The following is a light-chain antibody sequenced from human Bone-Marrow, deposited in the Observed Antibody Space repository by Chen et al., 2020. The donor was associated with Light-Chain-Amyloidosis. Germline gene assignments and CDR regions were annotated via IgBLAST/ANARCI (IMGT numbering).Light chain of an antibody. Sequence: SYELTQPPSVSVSPGQTARITCSGDDLPTKYAYLYQQKPGQAPVLVIHRDTHRPSAVSERFSGSSSGTRATLTTSGVGAEDGADYNCPSADSSGSDEVIFGGGTKLTVL. CDR3: PSADSSGSDEVI. J-gene: IGLJ2*01. CDR1: DLPTKY. CDR2: RDT. V-gene: IGLV3-25*03.